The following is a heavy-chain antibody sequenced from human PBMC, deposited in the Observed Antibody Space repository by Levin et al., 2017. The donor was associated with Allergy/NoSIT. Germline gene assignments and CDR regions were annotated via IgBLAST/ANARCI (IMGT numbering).Heavy chain of an antibody. CDR1: GYTFTSYG. CDR3: ARDRLLWFGELLDYYYYGMDV. D-gene: IGHD3-10*01. CDR2: ISAYNGNT. J-gene: IGHJ6*02. Sequence: ASVKVSCKASGYTFTSYGISWVRQAPGQGLEWMGWISAYNGNTNYAQKLQGRVTMTTDTSTSTAYMELRSLRSDDTAVYYCARDRLLWFGELLDYYYYGMDVWGQGTTVTVSS. V-gene: IGHV1-18*01.